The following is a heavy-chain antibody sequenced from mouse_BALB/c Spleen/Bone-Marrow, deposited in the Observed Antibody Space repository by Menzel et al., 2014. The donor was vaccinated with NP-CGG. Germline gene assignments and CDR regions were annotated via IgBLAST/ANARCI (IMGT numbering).Heavy chain of an antibody. CDR1: GYTITSYW. J-gene: IGHJ2*01. V-gene: IGHV1-7*01. D-gene: IGHD4-1*01. Sequence: VQLQQSGAELAKLGASVKMSCKASGYTITSYWMHWVKQRPGQGLEWIGYINPSTGYTEYNQKFKDKATLTADKSSSTAYMQLSSLTSEDSAVYYCARSRTGTYFDYWGQGTTLTVSS. CDR3: ARSRTGTYFDY. CDR2: INPSTGYT.